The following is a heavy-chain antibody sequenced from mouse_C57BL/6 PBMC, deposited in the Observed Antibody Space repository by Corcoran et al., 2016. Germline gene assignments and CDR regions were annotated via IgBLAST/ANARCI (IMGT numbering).Heavy chain of an antibody. D-gene: IGHD1-1*01. V-gene: IGHV1-84*01. J-gene: IGHJ4*01. CDR2: IYPGSGNT. CDR3: ARGDYGSSYELDYAMDY. Sequence: QIQLQQSGPELVKPGASVKISCKASGYTFTDYYINWVKQRPGQGLEWIGWIYPGSGNTKYNEKFKGKATLTVDTSSSTAYMQLSSLTSEDSAVYFCARGDYGSSYELDYAMDYWGQGTSVTVSS. CDR1: GYTFTDYY.